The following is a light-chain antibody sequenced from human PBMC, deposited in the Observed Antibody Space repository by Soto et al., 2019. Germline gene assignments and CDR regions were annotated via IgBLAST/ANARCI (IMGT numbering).Light chain of an antibody. V-gene: IGKV3-15*01. CDR3: QQYNNWPQT. CDR1: QSVSSN. CDR2: GAS. J-gene: IGKJ1*01. Sequence: IVMTHSPSTLSFSPFERATLSCRASQSVSSNLAWYQQKPGQAPRLLIYGASTRATGIPARFSGSGSGTEFTLTISSLQSEDFAVYYCQQYNNWPQTFGQGTKV.